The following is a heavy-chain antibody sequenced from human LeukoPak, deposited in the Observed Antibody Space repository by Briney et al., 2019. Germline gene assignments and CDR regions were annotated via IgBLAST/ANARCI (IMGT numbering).Heavy chain of an antibody. CDR3: ARVVYEYVWGSYRYPHYFDL. V-gene: IGHV4-30-4*01. D-gene: IGHD3-16*02. CDR2: IYYSGST. CDR1: GGSISSGDYY. Sequence: SETLSLTCTVSGGSISSGDYYWSWIRQPPGKGLEWIGYIYYSGSTYYNPSLKSRVTISVDTSKNQFSLKLTSVIAADTAVYYCARVVYEYVWGSYRYPHYFDLWGRGTLDTVSS. J-gene: IGHJ4*02.